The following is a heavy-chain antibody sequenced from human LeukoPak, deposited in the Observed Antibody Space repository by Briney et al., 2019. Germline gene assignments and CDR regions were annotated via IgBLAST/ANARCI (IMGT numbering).Heavy chain of an antibody. CDR3: ARGGIARGGGSFLGH. Sequence: PGRSLRLSCGASGFTFNSYAMHWVRQAPGKGLEWVSLISYDGSNGYYADSVKGRFTISRDNSQNTLYLQMNSLRAEDTALYYCARGGIARGGGSFLGHWGQGTLVTVS. V-gene: IGHV3-30*01. CDR1: GFTFNSYA. D-gene: IGHD1-26*01. J-gene: IGHJ4*02. CDR2: ISYDGSNG.